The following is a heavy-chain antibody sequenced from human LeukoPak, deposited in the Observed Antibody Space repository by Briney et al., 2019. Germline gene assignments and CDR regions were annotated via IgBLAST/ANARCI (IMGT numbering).Heavy chain of an antibody. CDR1: GGSISSSSYY. CDR2: FYYSGST. J-gene: IGHJ4*02. V-gene: IGHV4-39*01. Sequence: PSETLSLTCTDSGGSISSSSYYWGWIRQPPGKGLEWIGSFYYSGSTYYNPSLKSRVTISVDTSKNQFSLKLSSVTAADTAVYYCARGLWFGDENPPYFDYWGQGTLVTVSS. D-gene: IGHD3-10*01. CDR3: ARGLWFGDENPPYFDY.